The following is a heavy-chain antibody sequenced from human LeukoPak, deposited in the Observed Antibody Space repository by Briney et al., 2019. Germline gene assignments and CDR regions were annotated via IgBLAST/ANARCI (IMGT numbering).Heavy chain of an antibody. CDR3: AKEMSGGYCSGGSCYGRTNAFDI. Sequence: GGSLRLSCAASGFTFSSFAMSWVRQAPGKGLEWVSGVSVNGRSTYYADSVKGRFTISRDNSKNTLYLQMKGLRVEDTAVYYCAKEMSGGYCSGGSCYGRTNAFDIWGQGTMVTVSS. V-gene: IGHV3-23*01. J-gene: IGHJ3*02. D-gene: IGHD2-15*01. CDR2: VSVNGRST. CDR1: GFTFSSFA.